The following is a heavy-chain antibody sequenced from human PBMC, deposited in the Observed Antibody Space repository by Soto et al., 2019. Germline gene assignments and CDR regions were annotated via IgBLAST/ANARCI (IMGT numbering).Heavy chain of an antibody. CDR1: GGSISSYY. D-gene: IGHD1-26*01. Sequence: QVQLQESGPGLVKPSETLSLTCTVSGGSISSYYWSWIRQPPGKGLEWIGYIYYSGSTNYNPSLKSRVTISVDTSKNPFSLKLSSVAAADTGVYYCARRYGSCFDYWGQGTLVNVSS. CDR2: IYYSGST. J-gene: IGHJ4*02. CDR3: ARRYGSCFDY. V-gene: IGHV4-59*01.